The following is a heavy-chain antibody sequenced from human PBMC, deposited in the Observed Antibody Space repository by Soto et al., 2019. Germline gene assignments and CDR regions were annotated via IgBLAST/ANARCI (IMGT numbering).Heavy chain of an antibody. Sequence: QITLKESGPTLVKPTQTLTLTCTFSGFSLSTSGVGVGWIRQPPGKALEWLALIYWDDDKPYSPSLKSRITITKDTSKNQVVLTMTNMDPVDTATYYGAHRPYYGDYGGSFDYWGQGTLVTVSS. D-gene: IGHD4-17*01. V-gene: IGHV2-5*02. CDR1: GFSLSTSGVG. CDR3: AHRPYYGDYGGSFDY. J-gene: IGHJ4*02. CDR2: IYWDDDK.